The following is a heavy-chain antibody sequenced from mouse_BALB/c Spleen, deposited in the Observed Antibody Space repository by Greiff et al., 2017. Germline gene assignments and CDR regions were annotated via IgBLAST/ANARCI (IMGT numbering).Heavy chain of an antibody. J-gene: IGHJ3*01. CDR1: GFNIKDTY. CDR3: GEGDYCSSWFAY. V-gene: IGHV14-3*02. Sequence: EVQLQQSGAELVKPGASVKLSCTASGFNIKDTYMHWVKQRPEQGLEWIGMIDPANGNTKYDPKFQGKATITADTSSNTAYLQLSSLTSEDTAVYYCGEGDYCSSWFAYWGQGTLVTVSA. D-gene: IGHD1-1*01. CDR2: IDPANGNT.